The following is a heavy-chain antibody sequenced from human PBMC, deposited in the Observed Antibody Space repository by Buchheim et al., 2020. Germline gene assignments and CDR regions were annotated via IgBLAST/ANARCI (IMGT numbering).Heavy chain of an antibody. J-gene: IGHJ5*02. V-gene: IGHV3-11*01. CDR3: ARWYSSNWYGNWFDP. Sequence: QVQLVESGGGLVKPGGSLRLSCVASGFTFSDYYMTWIRQAPGKGLEWLSDISSSGTTIHYADSVRGRFTIYRDNAKNTLDLQMNSLRAEDTAVYYCARWYSSNWYGNWFDPWDQGTL. CDR1: GFTFSDYY. D-gene: IGHD6-13*01. CDR2: ISSSGTTI.